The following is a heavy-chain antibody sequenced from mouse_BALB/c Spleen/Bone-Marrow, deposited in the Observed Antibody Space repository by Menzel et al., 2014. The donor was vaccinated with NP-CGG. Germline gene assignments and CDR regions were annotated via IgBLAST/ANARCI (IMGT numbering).Heavy chain of an antibody. Sequence: VQPQESGAELVKPGPPVKLSCKASGYTFTSYWMTWVKQRPGRGLEWIGRIDPSDSETHYNQESKDKATLTVDKSSSTAYIQLSSLTSEDSAVYYCARALGDGYYYAMDYWGQGTSVTVSS. J-gene: IGHJ4*01. CDR3: ARALGDGYYYAMDY. CDR2: IDPSDSET. V-gene: IGHV1-69*02. D-gene: IGHD2-3*01. CDR1: GYTFTSYW.